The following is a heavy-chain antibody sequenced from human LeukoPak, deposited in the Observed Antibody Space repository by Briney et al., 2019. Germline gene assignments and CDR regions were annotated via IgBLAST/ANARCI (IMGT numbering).Heavy chain of an antibody. CDR1: GYTFTGYY. D-gene: IGHD3-9*01. CDR3: ATDLGYYDILTGYYKGDDAFDI. Sequence: GASVKVSCKASGYTFTGYYMHWVRQAPGKGLEWMGRVDPEDGETIYAEKFQGRVTITADTSTDTAYMELSSLRSEDTAVYYCATDLGYYDILTGYYKGDDAFDIWGQGTMVTVSS. V-gene: IGHV1-69-2*01. J-gene: IGHJ3*02. CDR2: VDPEDGET.